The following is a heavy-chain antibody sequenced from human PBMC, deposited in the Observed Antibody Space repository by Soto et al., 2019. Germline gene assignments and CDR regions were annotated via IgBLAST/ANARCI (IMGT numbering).Heavy chain of an antibody. V-gene: IGHV3-23*01. D-gene: IGHD4-17*01. CDR2: ISCSGGSI. Sequence: PGGSLRLSCAASGFTFDDYAMHWVRQAPGKGLEWVSAISCSGGSIGYADSVKGRFTISRDNSKITLYLQMNSLRAEDTAVYYCAKGFGDYVTYFEYWGQGTLVTVSS. CDR3: AKGFGDYVTYFEY. J-gene: IGHJ4*02. CDR1: GFTFDDYA.